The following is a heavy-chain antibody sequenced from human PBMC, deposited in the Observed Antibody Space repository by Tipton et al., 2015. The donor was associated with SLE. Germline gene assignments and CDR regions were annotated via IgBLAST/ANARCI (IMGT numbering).Heavy chain of an antibody. CDR3: ARALRGHYDPSGDV. CDR1: GFTFSSYS. CDR2: ISSSSSTI. D-gene: IGHD3-22*01. V-gene: IGHV3-48*01. Sequence: SLRLSCAASGFTFSSYSMNWVRQAPGKGLEWVSYISSSSSTIYYADSVKGRFTISRDNAKNSLYLQMNSLRAEDTAVYYCARALRGHYDPSGDVWGKGTTVTVSS. J-gene: IGHJ6*04.